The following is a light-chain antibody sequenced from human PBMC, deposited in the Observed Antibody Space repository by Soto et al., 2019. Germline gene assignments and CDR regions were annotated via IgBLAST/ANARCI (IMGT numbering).Light chain of an antibody. CDR2: GAS. V-gene: IGKV3-15*01. Sequence: EIVTTQSPGTLSVSPGERATLSCRASQSVSSNLAWYQQKPGQAPRLLIYGASTRATGFPDRFSGSGSGTEFTLTISSLQSEDFAVYYCQQYNNWPRTFGQGTKV. CDR1: QSVSSN. J-gene: IGKJ1*01. CDR3: QQYNNWPRT.